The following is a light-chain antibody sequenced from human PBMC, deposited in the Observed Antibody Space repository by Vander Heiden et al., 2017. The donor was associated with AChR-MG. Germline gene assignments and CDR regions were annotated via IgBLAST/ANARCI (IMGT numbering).Light chain of an antibody. CDR2: DVT. Sequence: QSALTQPASVSGSPGQSITISCTGTSSDIGGYNYVSWYQNHPGKAPKFMIYDVTKRPSGVSNRFSGSKSGNTASLTISGLLAEDEADYYCASYTSSSSLPYVFGTGTKVTVL. CDR1: SSDIGGYNY. V-gene: IGLV2-14*03. J-gene: IGLJ1*01. CDR3: ASYTSSSSLPYV.